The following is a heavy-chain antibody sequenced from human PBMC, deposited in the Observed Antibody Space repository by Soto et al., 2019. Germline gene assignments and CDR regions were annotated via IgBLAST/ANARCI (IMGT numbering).Heavy chain of an antibody. CDR1: GNFFLAYK. CDR2: VDPKNGDT. J-gene: IGHJ6*03. CDR3: ARETAVGLSDLLTRSRVDYYYMAL. V-gene: IGHV1-8*01. Sequence: ASVKVSCKASGNFFLAYKFNWVRQVPGQGLEWMGWVDPKNGDTDYSQKFQGRVSMTGNTSISTAYLELSSLRPDDTAIYYCARETAVGLSDLLTRSRVDYYYMALWGQGTTVTVSS. D-gene: IGHD3-9*01.